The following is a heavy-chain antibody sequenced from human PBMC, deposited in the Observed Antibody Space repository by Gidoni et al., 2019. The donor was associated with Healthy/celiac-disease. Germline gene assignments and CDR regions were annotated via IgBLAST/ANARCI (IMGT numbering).Heavy chain of an antibody. CDR1: GGSISSSSYY. CDR2: IYYSGST. D-gene: IGHD6-13*01. J-gene: IGHJ4*02. V-gene: IGHV4-39*01. CDR3: ASIIAAAGRSSGRWLGPGVGAARREDY. Sequence: QLQLQESGPGLVKPSETLSLTCTVSGGSISSSSYYWGWIRQPPGKGLEWIGSIYYSGSTYYNPSLKSRVTISVDTSKNQFSLKLSSVTAADTAVYYCASIIAAAGRSSGRWLGPGVGAARREDYWGQGTLVTVSS.